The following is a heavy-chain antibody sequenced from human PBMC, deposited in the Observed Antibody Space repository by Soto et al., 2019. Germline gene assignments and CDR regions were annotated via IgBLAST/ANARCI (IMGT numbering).Heavy chain of an antibody. Sequence: QVQLVESGGGVVQPGTSLRVSCVGSGFTFRSYVIHWVPQAPGKGLEWVALTSYDGSDKYYGDSVRGRFTISRDNSRNTVDLQMDSLRLEDTALYYCARWGTTGGLDVWGQGTLVSVSS. CDR3: ARWGTTGGLDV. D-gene: IGHD3-16*01. V-gene: IGHV3-30*19. CDR1: GFTFRSYV. J-gene: IGHJ1*01. CDR2: TSYDGSDK.